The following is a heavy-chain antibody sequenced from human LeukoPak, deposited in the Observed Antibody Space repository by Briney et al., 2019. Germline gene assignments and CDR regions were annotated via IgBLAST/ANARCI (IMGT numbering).Heavy chain of an antibody. CDR1: GFTFRNHI. Sequence: GGSLRLSCAASGFTFRNHIISWIRQPPGKGLEWVANMRQDGSEKFYVDSVKGRFTISRDDAKNSLYLQMVSLRAEDTALYYCAREGDAFDFWGQGTMVTVSS. CDR2: MRQDGSEK. V-gene: IGHV3-7*01. J-gene: IGHJ3*01. CDR3: AREGDAFDF.